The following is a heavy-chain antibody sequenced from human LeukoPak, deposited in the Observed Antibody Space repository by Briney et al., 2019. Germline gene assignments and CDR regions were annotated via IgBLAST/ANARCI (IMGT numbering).Heavy chain of an antibody. V-gene: IGHV4-59*01. CDR3: ARSSGPWAFDI. J-gene: IGHJ3*02. CDR2: IYYSGST. D-gene: IGHD6-19*01. Sequence: PSETLSLTCTVSGGSISSYYWSWIRQPPGKGLEWIGYIYYSGSTNYNPSLKSRVTISVDTSKNQFSLKLSSVTAADTAVYYCARSSGPWAFDIWGQGTMVTVSS. CDR1: GGSISSYY.